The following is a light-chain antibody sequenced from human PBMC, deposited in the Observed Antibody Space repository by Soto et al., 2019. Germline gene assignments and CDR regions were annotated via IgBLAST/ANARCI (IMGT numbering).Light chain of an antibody. V-gene: IGLV3-21*02. CDR1: NIGSKS. Sequence: SYALTQPPSVSVAPGQTASIACGGDNIGSKSVHWYQQKPGQAPVLVVFDDTDRPSGIPERFSGSNSGNTATLTISRVEVGDEADYYCQVWDNGSDHYVFGVGTKVTVL. CDR3: QVWDNGSDHYV. CDR2: DDT. J-gene: IGLJ1*01.